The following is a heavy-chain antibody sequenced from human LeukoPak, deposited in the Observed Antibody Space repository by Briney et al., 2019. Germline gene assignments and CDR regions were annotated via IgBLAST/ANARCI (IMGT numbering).Heavy chain of an antibody. J-gene: IGHJ4*02. V-gene: IGHV1-8*01. CDR2: MNPNSGNT. D-gene: IGHD3-10*01. CDR3: ARGRAMVRGVIGYYFDY. Sequence: ASVKVSCKASGYTFTSYDINWVRQATGQGLEWMGWMNPNSGNTGYAQKFQGRVTMPRNTSISTAYMELSSLRSEDTAVYYCARGRAMVRGVIGYYFDYWGQGTLVTVSS. CDR1: GYTFTSYD.